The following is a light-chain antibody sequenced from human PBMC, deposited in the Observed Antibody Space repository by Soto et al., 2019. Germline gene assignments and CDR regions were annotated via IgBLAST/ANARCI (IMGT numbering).Light chain of an antibody. CDR3: SSYASTSTLVV. V-gene: IGLV2-14*01. CDR2: DVS. J-gene: IGLJ2*01. Sequence: QSVLTQPASVSGSPGQSITISCTGTNSDVGGYNYVSWYQQHPGKAPKLIIYDVSTRPSGLSNRFSGSKSGNTASLTISGLQAEDEADYFCSSYASTSTLVVFGGGTKLTVL. CDR1: NSDVGGYNY.